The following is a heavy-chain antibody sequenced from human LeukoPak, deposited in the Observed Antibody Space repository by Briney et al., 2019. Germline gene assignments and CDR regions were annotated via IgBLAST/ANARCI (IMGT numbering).Heavy chain of an antibody. V-gene: IGHV4-61*02. D-gene: IGHD3-10*01. Sequence: SETPSLTCTVSGGSISSGSYYWSWIRQPAGKGLEWIGRIYTSGSTNYNPSLKSRVTISVDTSKNQFSLKLSSVTAADTAVYYCASMRVRGVIITGAIDYWGQGTLATVSS. J-gene: IGHJ4*02. CDR3: ASMRVRGVIITGAIDY. CDR1: GGSISSGSYY. CDR2: IYTSGST.